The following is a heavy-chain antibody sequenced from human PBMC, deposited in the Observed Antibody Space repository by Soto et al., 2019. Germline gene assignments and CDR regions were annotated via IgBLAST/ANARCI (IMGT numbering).Heavy chain of an antibody. CDR2: IFPSDSDT. Sequence: GESLKISCRTSGYRFTSYWIAWVRQMPGKGLEWMGIIFPSDSDTRYSPSFQGQVTISADRSTSTVFLQWASLKASDTAVYYCARSGYCSGGSCYSTYYYGMDVWGQGTTVTVSS. V-gene: IGHV5-51*01. J-gene: IGHJ6*02. CDR1: GYRFTSYW. D-gene: IGHD2-15*01. CDR3: ARSGYCSGGSCYSTYYYGMDV.